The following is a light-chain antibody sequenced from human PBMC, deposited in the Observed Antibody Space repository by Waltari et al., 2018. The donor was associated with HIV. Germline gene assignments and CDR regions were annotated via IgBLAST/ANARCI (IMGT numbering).Light chain of an antibody. Sequence: QLTQSPSSLSASLGDKVTITWRASQNIKTFLNWYQLRPGKAPRLLIYGVSGLPTGVPSRFTGGGSGADFTLTINNLQPEDFASYFCQQTYSVSITFGPGTRVEI. CDR3: QQTYSVSIT. CDR2: GVS. V-gene: IGKV1-39*01. J-gene: IGKJ5*01. CDR1: QNIKTF.